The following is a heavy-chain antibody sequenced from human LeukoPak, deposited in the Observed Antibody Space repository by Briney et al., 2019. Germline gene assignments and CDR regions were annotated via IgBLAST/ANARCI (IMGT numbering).Heavy chain of an antibody. J-gene: IGHJ4*02. Sequence: GRSLRLSXAASGFTFDDYAMHWVRQAPGKGVEWVSGISWNSGSIGYADSVKGRFTISRDNAKNSLYLQMNSLRAEDMALYYCAKATPGIAVAGSFDYWGQGTLVTVSS. D-gene: IGHD6-19*01. CDR3: AKATPGIAVAGSFDY. CDR2: ISWNSGSI. CDR1: GFTFDDYA. V-gene: IGHV3-9*03.